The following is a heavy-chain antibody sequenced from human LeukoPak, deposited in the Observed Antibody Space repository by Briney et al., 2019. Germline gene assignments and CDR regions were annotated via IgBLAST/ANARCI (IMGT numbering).Heavy chain of an antibody. CDR1: GGSISSYY. D-gene: IGHD3-22*01. J-gene: IGHJ2*01. Sequence: SETLSLTCTVSGGSISSYYWSWIRQPPGEGLEWIGYIYYSGSTNYNPSLKSRVTISVDTSKNQFSLKLSSVTAADTAVYYCASDGRYYDSSGYPYWYFDLWGRGTLVTVSS. CDR3: ASDGRYYDSSGYPYWYFDL. CDR2: IYYSGST. V-gene: IGHV4-59*08.